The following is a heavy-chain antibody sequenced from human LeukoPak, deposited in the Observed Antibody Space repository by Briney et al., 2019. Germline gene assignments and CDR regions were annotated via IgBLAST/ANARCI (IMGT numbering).Heavy chain of an antibody. V-gene: IGHV3-64*01. D-gene: IGHD6-19*01. CDR1: GFTFSSYA. J-gene: IGHJ4*02. Sequence: GGSLRLSCAASGFTFSSYAMHWVRQAPGKGLEYVSAISSNGGSTYYANSVKGRFTISRDYSKNTLYLQMGSLRAEDMAVYYCARGHSSGWYIKYWGQGTLVTVSS. CDR2: ISSNGGST. CDR3: ARGHSSGWYIKY.